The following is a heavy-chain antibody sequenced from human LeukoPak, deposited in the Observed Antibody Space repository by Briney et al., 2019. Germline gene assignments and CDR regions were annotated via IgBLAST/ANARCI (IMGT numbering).Heavy chain of an antibody. CDR3: ARGRGDYGDYFDAFDI. CDR2: INPSGGST. J-gene: IGHJ3*02. CDR1: GYTFTSYY. V-gene: IGHV1-46*01. Sequence: ASVKVSCKASGYTFTSYYMHWVRQAPGQGLEWMGIINPSGGSTSYAQKFQGRVTITRSTSISTAYMELSSLRSDDTAVYYCARGRGDYGDYFDAFDIWGQGTMVTVSS. D-gene: IGHD4-17*01.